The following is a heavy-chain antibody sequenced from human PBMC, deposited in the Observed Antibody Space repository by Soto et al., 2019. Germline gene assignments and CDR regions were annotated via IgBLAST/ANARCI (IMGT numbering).Heavy chain of an antibody. Sequence: EVQLVESGGGLVKPGGSLRLSCEASGLTFSNYYMNWIRQAPGKGLEWVSSITSSGGDIYYADSVKGRFTISRDNAKSSLYLQMNSLRAEDTAVYYCAGTYDSLDYWGQGTLVTVSS. V-gene: IGHV3-21*01. CDR2: ITSSGGDI. CDR3: AGTYDSLDY. CDR1: GLTFSNYY. D-gene: IGHD3-22*01. J-gene: IGHJ4*02.